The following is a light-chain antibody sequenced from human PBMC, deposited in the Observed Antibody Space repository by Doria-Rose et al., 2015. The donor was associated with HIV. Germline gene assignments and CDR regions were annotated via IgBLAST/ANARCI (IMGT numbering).Light chain of an antibody. CDR1: QSVSTD. Sequence: TQSPETLSVSPGESATLSCRASQSVSTDLAWYQHKPGQAPRLLIWGASTRATGIPARFSGSGSGTEFTLTIGSLQSEDFATYFCHQYNNWPTFGQGTRLDIK. CDR2: GAS. CDR3: HQYNNWPT. V-gene: IGKV3-15*01. J-gene: IGKJ5*01.